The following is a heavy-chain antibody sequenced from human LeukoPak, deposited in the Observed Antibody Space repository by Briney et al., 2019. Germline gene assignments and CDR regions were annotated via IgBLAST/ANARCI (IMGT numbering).Heavy chain of an antibody. V-gene: IGHV6-1*01. CDR1: GDSVSSNSAA. Sequence: PSQTLSLTCAISGDSVSSNSAAWNWVRQSPSRGLEWLGRTYYRSKWYIDYAGSVKSRITIKSDTSNILCNLQLSSGTPEATAVYYCARVRFPYPASAALDYWGQGTLVTVSS. D-gene: IGHD2-2*01. J-gene: IGHJ4*02. CDR3: ARVRFPYPASAALDY. CDR2: TYYRSKWYI.